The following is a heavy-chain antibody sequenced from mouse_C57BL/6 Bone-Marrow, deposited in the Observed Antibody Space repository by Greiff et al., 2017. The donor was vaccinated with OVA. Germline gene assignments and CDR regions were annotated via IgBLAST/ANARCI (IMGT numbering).Heavy chain of an antibody. CDR1: GFTFTDYY. Sequence: EVKLVESGGGLVQPGGSLSLSCAASGFTFTDYYMSWVRQPPGKALEWLGFIRNKANGYTTEYSASVKGRFTISRDNSQSILYLQMNALRAEDTAIYYCARDAWGTPGYFDYWGQGTTLTVSS. CDR3: ARDAWGTPGYFDY. D-gene: IGHD2-14*01. CDR2: IRNKANGYTT. V-gene: IGHV7-3*01. J-gene: IGHJ2*01.